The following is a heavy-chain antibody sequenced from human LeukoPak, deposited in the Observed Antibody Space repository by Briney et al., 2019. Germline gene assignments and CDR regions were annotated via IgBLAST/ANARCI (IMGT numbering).Heavy chain of an antibody. Sequence: GGSLRLSCAASGFTFDDYGMSWVRQAPGKGLEWVSGINWNGGSTGYADSVKGRFTISRDNAKNSLYLQMNSLRADDTALYYCARDGLRYFEWLLYCFDYWGQGTLVTVSS. D-gene: IGHD3-9*01. CDR1: GFTFDDYG. V-gene: IGHV3-20*04. CDR3: ARDGLRYFEWLLYCFDY. J-gene: IGHJ4*02. CDR2: INWNGGST.